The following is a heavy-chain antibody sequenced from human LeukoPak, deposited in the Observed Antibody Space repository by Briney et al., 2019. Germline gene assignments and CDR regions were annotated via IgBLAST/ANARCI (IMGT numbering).Heavy chain of an antibody. CDR2: ISWNSDTI. D-gene: IGHD5-12*01. V-gene: IGHV3-9*03. CDR3: AKGGYSGYDAVSDY. CDR1: RFTFSNYA. Sequence: GGSLRLSCAASRFTFSNYAMHWVRQAPGKGLEWVSGISWNSDTIGYADSVKGRFTISRDNAKNSLYLQMNSLRAEDMALYYCAKGGYSGYDAVSDYWGQGTLVTVSS. J-gene: IGHJ4*02.